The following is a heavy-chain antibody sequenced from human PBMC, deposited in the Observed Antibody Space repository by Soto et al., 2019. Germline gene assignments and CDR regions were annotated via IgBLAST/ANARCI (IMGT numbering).Heavy chain of an antibody. CDR1: GYTFTGYY. D-gene: IGHD2-15*01. Sequence: GASVKVSCKASGYTFTGYYMHWVRQAPGQGLEWMGIIDPSGGGTSYAQKFQGRLTMTRDTSTSTAYMELSSLRSEDTAVYYCARDRVDCSGGNCWRSVEDTWGQGTLVTV. CDR3: ARDRVDCSGGNCWRSVEDT. J-gene: IGHJ5*02. V-gene: IGHV1-46*01. CDR2: IDPSGGGT.